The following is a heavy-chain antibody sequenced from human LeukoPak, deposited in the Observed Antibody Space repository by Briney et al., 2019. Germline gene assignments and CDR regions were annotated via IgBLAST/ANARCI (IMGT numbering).Heavy chain of an antibody. CDR2: INPNSGGT. V-gene: IGHV1-2*02. CDR3: ARFEGATVWDY. D-gene: IGHD1-26*01. J-gene: IGHJ4*02. CDR1: GYAFTGYY. Sequence: ASVKVSCKASGYAFTGYYMHWVRQAPGQGLEWMGWINPNSGGTNYAQKFQGRVTMTTDTSTSTAYMELRSLRSDDTAVYYCARFEGATVWDYWGQGTLVTVSS.